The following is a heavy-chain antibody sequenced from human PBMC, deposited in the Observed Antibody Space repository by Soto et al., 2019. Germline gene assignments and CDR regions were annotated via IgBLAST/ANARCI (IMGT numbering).Heavy chain of an antibody. D-gene: IGHD2-15*01. CDR2: IYYTRTT. J-gene: IGHJ6*02. CDR1: TGSISSSNYY. Sequence: SETLSLTCTVSTGSISSSNYYCAWPRQSPGKGLEWISSIYYTRTTYYNPSFKSRVTISADTSRNQFSLKLSFVTAADTATYYCTRHSTHLGGDDWGQGTTVTVSS. V-gene: IGHV4-39*01. CDR3: TRHSTHLGGDD.